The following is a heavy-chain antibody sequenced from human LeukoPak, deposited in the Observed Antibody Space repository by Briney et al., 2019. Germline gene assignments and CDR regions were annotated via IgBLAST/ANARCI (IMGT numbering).Heavy chain of an antibody. D-gene: IGHD6-13*01. CDR2: MYHSGST. CDR3: ARVEAAGPYYYMDV. CDR1: GYSISSGYY. J-gene: IGHJ6*03. Sequence: SETLSLTCAVSGYSISSGYYWGWIRQSPGKGLEWIGSMYHSGSTYYNPSLESRVTISVDTSKNRFSLKLSSVTAADTAVYYCARVEAAGPYYYMDVWGKGTTVTVSS. V-gene: IGHV4-38-2*01.